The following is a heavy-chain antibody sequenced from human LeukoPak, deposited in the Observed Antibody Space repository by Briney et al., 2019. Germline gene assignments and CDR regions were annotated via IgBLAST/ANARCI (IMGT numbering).Heavy chain of an antibody. CDR2: LKHDGSEK. J-gene: IGHJ4*02. Sequence: GGSLRLSCAASGFTFSSYGMHWVRQAPGKGLEWVASLKHDGSEKYYVDSVRGRFTISRDNTMNSLYLQMSSLRAEDTAVYYCATDRGWRTSGYYLYYFEYWGQGTLVTYSS. D-gene: IGHD3-3*01. V-gene: IGHV3-7*01. CDR1: GFTFSSYG. CDR3: ATDRGWRTSGYYLYYFEY.